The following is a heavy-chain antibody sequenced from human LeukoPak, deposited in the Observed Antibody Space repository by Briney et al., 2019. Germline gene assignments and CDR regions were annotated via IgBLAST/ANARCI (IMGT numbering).Heavy chain of an antibody. D-gene: IGHD1-26*01. Sequence: PGGSLRLYCAASGFTFSSYAMSWVRQAPGKGLEWVSAISGSGGSTYYADSVKGRFTISRDNSKNTLYLQMNSLRAEDTAVYYCAKDPAGGSYPNYFDYWGQGTLVTVSS. J-gene: IGHJ4*02. CDR3: AKDPAGGSYPNYFDY. CDR2: ISGSGGST. V-gene: IGHV3-23*01. CDR1: GFTFSSYA.